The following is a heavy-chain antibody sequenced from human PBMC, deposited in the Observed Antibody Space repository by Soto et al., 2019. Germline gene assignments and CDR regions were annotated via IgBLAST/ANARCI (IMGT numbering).Heavy chain of an antibody. CDR1: GGSISSGDYY. D-gene: IGHD4-17*01. CDR2: IYYSGST. J-gene: IGHJ5*02. Sequence: QVQLQESGPGLVKPSQTLSLTCTVSGGSISSGDYYWSWIRQPPGKGLEWIGYIYYSGSTYYNPSLKSRVNLSVATAKNQFSLKLSSVTAAATAVYYCARARYGDDWFDPWGQGTLVTVSS. V-gene: IGHV4-30-4*01. CDR3: ARARYGDDWFDP.